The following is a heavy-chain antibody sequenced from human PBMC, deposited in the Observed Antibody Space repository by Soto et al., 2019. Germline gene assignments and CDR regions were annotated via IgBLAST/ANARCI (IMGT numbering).Heavy chain of an antibody. CDR2: INHSGST. D-gene: IGHD3-10*01. CDR3: ARFSPGGAVYYGSGRRFDDP. J-gene: IGHJ5*02. V-gene: IGHV4-34*01. Sequence: SETLSLTCAVYGGSFSGYYWSWIRQPPGKGLEWIGEINHSGSTNYNPSLKSRVTISVDTSKNQFSLKLSSVTAADTAVYYCARFSPGGAVYYGSGRRFDDPWGQGTLVTVSS. CDR1: GGSFSGYY.